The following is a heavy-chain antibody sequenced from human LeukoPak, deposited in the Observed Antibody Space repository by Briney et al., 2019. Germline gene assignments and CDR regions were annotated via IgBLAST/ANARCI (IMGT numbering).Heavy chain of an antibody. Sequence: GGSLRLSCSASGFTFSSYAMRWVGQGPGKGLEYVSAISSNGGTTYYADSVKRRFTISRDNSKNTLYLQMSSLRAEDTAVYYCVKDLAGTTSYWGQGTLVTVSS. CDR2: ISSNGGTT. V-gene: IGHV3-64D*06. CDR1: GFTFSSYA. J-gene: IGHJ4*02. CDR3: VKDLAGTTSY. D-gene: IGHD1-1*01.